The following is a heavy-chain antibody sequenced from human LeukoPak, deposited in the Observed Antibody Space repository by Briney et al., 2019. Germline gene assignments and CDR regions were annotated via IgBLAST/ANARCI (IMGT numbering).Heavy chain of an antibody. Sequence: SETLSLTCTVSGGSISSGSYYWSWIRQPAGKGLEWIGRIYTSGSTNYNPSLKSRVTISVDTSKNQFSLKLSSVTAADTAVYYCARARGPNFQRYFDYWGQGTLVTVSS. CDR2: IYTSGST. CDR1: GGSISSGSYY. D-gene: IGHD2/OR15-2a*01. CDR3: ARARGPNFQRYFDY. V-gene: IGHV4-61*02. J-gene: IGHJ4*02.